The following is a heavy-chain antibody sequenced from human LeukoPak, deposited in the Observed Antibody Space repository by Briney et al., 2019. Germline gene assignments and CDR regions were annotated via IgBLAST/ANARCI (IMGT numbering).Heavy chain of an antibody. Sequence: GGSLRLSCAVSGITLSNYGMSWVRQAPGKGLEWVSGISGTGGSTNYADSVKGRFTISRDNRKNTLYLQMNSLRAEDTAVYFCAKRGVVIRVILVGFHKEAYCFDSWGQGALVTVSS. CDR2: ISGTGGST. V-gene: IGHV3-23*01. J-gene: IGHJ4*02. D-gene: IGHD3-22*01. CDR3: AKRGVVIRVILVGFHKEAYCFDS. CDR1: GITLSNYG.